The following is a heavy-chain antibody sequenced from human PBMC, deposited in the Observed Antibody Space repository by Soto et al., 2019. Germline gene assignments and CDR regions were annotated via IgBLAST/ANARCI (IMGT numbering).Heavy chain of an antibody. CDR3: ARTEQLVGWFNWFDP. CDR1: GGTFSSYA. D-gene: IGHD6-6*01. J-gene: IGHJ5*02. CDR2: IIPIFGTA. V-gene: IGHV1-69*13. Sequence: GASVKVSCKASGGTFSSYAISWVRQAPGQGLEWMGGIIPIFGTANYAQKFQGRVTITADESTSTAYMELSSLRSEDTAVYYCARTEQLVGWFNWFDPWGQGTLVTVSS.